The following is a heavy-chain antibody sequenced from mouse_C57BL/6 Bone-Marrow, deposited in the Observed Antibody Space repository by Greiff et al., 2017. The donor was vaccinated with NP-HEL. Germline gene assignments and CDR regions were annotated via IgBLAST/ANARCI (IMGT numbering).Heavy chain of an antibody. J-gene: IGHJ4*01. CDR3: AIEGIGYGNYDAMDY. Sequence: QVQLHQPGAELVKPGASVKVSCKASGYTFTSYWMHWVKQRPGQGLEWIGRIHPSDSDTNYNQKFKGKATLTVDKSSSTAYMQLSSLTSEDSAVYYCAIEGIGYGNYDAMDYWGQGTSVTVSS. V-gene: IGHV1-74*01. CDR2: IHPSDSDT. D-gene: IGHD2-1*01. CDR1: GYTFTSYW.